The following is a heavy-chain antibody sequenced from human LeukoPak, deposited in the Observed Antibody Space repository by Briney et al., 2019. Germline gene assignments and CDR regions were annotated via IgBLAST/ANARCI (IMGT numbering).Heavy chain of an antibody. Sequence: PGGSLRLSCAASGFTFSNAWMSWVRQAPGKGLEWVGRIKSKTDGGTTDYAAPVKGRFTISRDDSKNTLYLQMNSLRAEDTAVYYCARVPGRKHPHSSGWYKRGTYYYYMDVWGKGTTVTVSS. J-gene: IGHJ6*03. CDR2: IKSKTDGGTT. CDR1: GFTFSNAW. CDR3: ARVPGRKHPHSSGWYKRGTYYYYMDV. D-gene: IGHD6-19*01. V-gene: IGHV3-15*01.